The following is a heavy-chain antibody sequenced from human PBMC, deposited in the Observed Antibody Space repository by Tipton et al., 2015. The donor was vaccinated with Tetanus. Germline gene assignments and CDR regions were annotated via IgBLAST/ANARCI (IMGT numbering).Heavy chain of an antibody. J-gene: IGHJ5*02. CDR1: GGSINPYY. V-gene: IGHV4-59*12. CDR3: ARDHRLSASYAGWFDP. Sequence: TLSLTCTVSGGSINPYYWSWIRQPPGKGLEWIGNVYSSGSTYYNPSLKSRVTISVDTSKNQFSLKLSSVTAADTAVYYCARDHRLSASYAGWFDPWGQGTLVTVSS. D-gene: IGHD1-26*01. CDR2: VYSSGST.